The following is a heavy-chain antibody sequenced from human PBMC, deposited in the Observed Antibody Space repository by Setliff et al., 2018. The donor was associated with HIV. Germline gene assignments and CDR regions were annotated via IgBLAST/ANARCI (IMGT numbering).Heavy chain of an antibody. V-gene: IGHV3-49*04. D-gene: IGHD2-2*01. CDR2: SSLSGSGGTT. J-gene: IGHJ6*02. CDR1: ELTFSNYA. CDR3: LLYCSGTSCHLPDV. Sequence: PGGSLRLSCAASELTFSNYAMTWVRQAPGKGLEWVSSLSGSGGTTEHAASVRGRFTISRDDSKSLAYLQMNSLKTEDTAVYYCLLYCSGTSCHLPDVWGQGTTVTVSS.